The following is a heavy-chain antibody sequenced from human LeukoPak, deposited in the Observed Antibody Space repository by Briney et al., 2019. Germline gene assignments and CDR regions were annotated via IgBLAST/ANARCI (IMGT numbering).Heavy chain of an antibody. CDR2: ISYSGST. J-gene: IGHJ4*02. CDR1: GGSISSSSFY. V-gene: IGHV4-39*07. CDR3: ARGGYDYVWGSYRSILFDY. Sequence: SETLSLTCSVSGGSISSSSFYWGWIRQPPGKGLEWIGSISYSGSTYYNPSLKSRVTISVDTSKNQFSLKLSSVTAADTAVYYCARGGYDYVWGSYRSILFDYWGQGTLVTVSS. D-gene: IGHD3-16*02.